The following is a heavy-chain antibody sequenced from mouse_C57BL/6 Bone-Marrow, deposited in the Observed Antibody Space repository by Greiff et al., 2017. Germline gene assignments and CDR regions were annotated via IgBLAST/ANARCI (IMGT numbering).Heavy chain of an antibody. J-gene: IGHJ2*01. CDR3: ARHHPYFDY. CDR2: INPGSGGT. V-gene: IGHV1-54*01. Sequence: QVQLQQSGAELVRPGTSVKVSCKASGYAFTNYLIEWVKQRPGQGLEWIGMINPGSGGTNYNEKFKGKATLTADKSSSTAYMQLSSLTSEDSAVYFCARHHPYFDYWGQGTTLTVSS. CDR1: GYAFTNYL.